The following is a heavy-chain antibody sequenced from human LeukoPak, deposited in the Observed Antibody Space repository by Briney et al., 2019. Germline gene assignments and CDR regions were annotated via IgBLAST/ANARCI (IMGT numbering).Heavy chain of an antibody. CDR3: ASSNGYLFFFDY. Sequence: GGSLRLSCAASGFTFSSHAMTWVRQAPGKGLEWVSGIGSSGGSTYYADSVKGRFTISRDNSKNTLYLQMNTLRAEDTAVYYCASSNGYLFFFDYWGQGTLVTVSS. D-gene: IGHD5-24*01. J-gene: IGHJ4*02. CDR1: GFTFSSHA. V-gene: IGHV3-23*01. CDR2: IGSSGGST.